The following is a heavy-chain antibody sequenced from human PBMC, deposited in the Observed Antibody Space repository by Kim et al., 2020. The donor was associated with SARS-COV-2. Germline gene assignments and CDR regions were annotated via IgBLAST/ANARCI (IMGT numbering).Heavy chain of an antibody. V-gene: IGHV4-31*03. Sequence: SETLSLTCTVSGGSISSGGYYWSWIRQHPGKGLEWIGYIYYSGSTYYNPSLKSRVTISVDTSKNQFSLKLSSVTAADTAVYYCARDRGERKVNYYYDMDVWGQGTTVTVSS. D-gene: IGHD1-1*01. CDR2: IYYSGST. CDR3: ARDRGERKVNYYYDMDV. CDR1: GGSISSGGYY. J-gene: IGHJ6*02.